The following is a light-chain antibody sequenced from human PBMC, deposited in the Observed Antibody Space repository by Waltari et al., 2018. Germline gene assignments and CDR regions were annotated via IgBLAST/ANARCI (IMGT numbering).Light chain of an antibody. CDR1: QSVSRA. CDR3: QNYLRVPVT. J-gene: IGKJ1*01. Sequence: ESVLTQSPGPLSLSQGERATVSCRARQSVSRALACYQQKPGQAPRLLFYGASTSATGIPDLFICSGYGTDVSLTISRIEPNGSAVYYCQNYLRVPVTFGQGTTVE. V-gene: IGKV3-20*01. CDR2: GAS.